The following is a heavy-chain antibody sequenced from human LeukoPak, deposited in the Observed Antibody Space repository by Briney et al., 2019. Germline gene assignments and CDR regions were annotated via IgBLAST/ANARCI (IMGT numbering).Heavy chain of an antibody. V-gene: IGHV4-34*01. D-gene: IGHD2-2*01. CDR3: ARGDCSSTICYSPMDV. CDR2: INHSGST. CDR1: GGSFSGHY. J-gene: IGHJ6*03. Sequence: SETLSLTCAVYGGSFSGHYWSWIRQPPGKGLEWIGEINHSGSTNYNPSLKRRVTISVDTSKNQFSLKVSSVTAADTAVYYCARGDCSSTICYSPMDVWGKGTTVTVSS.